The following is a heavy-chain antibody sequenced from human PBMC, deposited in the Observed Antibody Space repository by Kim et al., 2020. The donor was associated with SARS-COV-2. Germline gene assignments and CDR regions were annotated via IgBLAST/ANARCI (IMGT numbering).Heavy chain of an antibody. CDR2: SGRT. V-gene: IGHV4-39*01. CDR3: ARHEEVLY. J-gene: IGHJ4*02. Sequence: SGRTYYNPPPKSRVTISVDTSKNQFSLKLSSVTAADTAVYYCARHEEVLYWGQGTLVTVSS.